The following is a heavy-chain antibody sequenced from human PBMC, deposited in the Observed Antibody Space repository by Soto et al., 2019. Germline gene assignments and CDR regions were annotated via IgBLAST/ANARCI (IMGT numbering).Heavy chain of an antibody. D-gene: IGHD6-13*01. CDR2: ISAYNGNT. Sequence: ASVKVSCKASGYTLTSYGISWVRQAPGQGLEWMGCISAYNGNTNYAQKLQGRVTMTTDTSTSTAYMELRSLRSDDTAVYYCARASSSWYDRGWNWFDPWGQGTLVTVPP. J-gene: IGHJ5*02. CDR3: ARASSSWYDRGWNWFDP. CDR1: GYTLTSYG. V-gene: IGHV1-18*01.